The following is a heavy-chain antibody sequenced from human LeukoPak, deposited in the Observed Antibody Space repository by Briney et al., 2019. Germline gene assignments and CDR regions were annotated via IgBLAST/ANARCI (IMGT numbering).Heavy chain of an antibody. CDR2: ISGSGGST. J-gene: IGHJ4*02. Sequence: QSGGSLRLSCAASGFTFSSYTMSWVRQAPGKGLEWVSAISGSGGSTYYADSVKGRFTISRDNSKNTLYLQMNSLRAEDTAVYYCAKGGEYCGGDCYASVDYWGQGTLVTVSS. D-gene: IGHD2-21*02. V-gene: IGHV3-23*01. CDR1: GFTFSSYT. CDR3: AKGGEYCGGDCYASVDY.